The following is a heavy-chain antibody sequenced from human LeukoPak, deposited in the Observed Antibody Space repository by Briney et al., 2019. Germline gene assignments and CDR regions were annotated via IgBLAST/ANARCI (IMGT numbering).Heavy chain of an antibody. CDR2: IEQHGNER. V-gene: IGHV3-7*04. D-gene: IGHD3-10*01. CDR3: AGGDYYGSGSARRHWFDP. Sequence: GGSLRLSCSASGFTLSSYCMNWVRQAPGKGLEWVANIEQHGNERYYMDSVNGRFTISRDNAKNSLYLEMNSLRAEDTAVYYCAGGDYYGSGSARRHWFDPWGQGTLVTVSS. J-gene: IGHJ5*02. CDR1: GFTLSSYC.